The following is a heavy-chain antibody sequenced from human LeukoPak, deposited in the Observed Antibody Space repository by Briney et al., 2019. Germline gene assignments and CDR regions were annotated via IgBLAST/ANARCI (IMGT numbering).Heavy chain of an antibody. CDR3: ARSAIDAFDI. Sequence: PSETLTLTCTASGGSISSYYWSWIRQAPGKGLEWVGYIYNSGSTNYNPSLKSRVSISVDTSKNQFSLKLSSVTAADTAVYYCARSAIDAFDIWGQGTMVTVSS. CDR1: GGSISSYY. D-gene: IGHD6-25*01. CDR2: IYNSGST. J-gene: IGHJ3*02. V-gene: IGHV4-59*08.